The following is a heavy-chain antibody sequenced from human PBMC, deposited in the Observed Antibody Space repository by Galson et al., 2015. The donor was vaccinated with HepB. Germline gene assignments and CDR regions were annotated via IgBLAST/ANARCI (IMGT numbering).Heavy chain of an antibody. CDR1: GFTFSSYG. Sequence: SLRLSCAASGFTFSSYGMHWVRQAPGKGPEWVAVISYDGSNKYYADSVKGRFTISRDNSKNTLYLQMNSLRAEDTAVYYCAKGPRDYYYYYMDVWGKGTTVTVSS. J-gene: IGHJ6*03. CDR2: ISYDGSNK. CDR3: AKGPRDYYYYYMDV. V-gene: IGHV3-30*18.